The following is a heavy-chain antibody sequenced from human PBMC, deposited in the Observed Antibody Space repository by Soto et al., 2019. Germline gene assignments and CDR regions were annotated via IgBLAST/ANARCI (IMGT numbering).Heavy chain of an antibody. V-gene: IGHV3-48*03. CDR1: GFTFSSYE. Sequence: PGGSLRLSCAASGFTFSSYEMNWVRQAPGKGLEWVSYISSSGSTIYYADSVKGRFTISRDNAKNSLYLQMNSLRAEDTAVYYCERDPILPRPPNYYDSSGSYPPDYYYGMDVCGQGTTVTFSS. D-gene: IGHD3-22*01. CDR2: ISSSGSTI. CDR3: ERDPILPRPPNYYDSSGSYPPDYYYGMDV. J-gene: IGHJ6*02.